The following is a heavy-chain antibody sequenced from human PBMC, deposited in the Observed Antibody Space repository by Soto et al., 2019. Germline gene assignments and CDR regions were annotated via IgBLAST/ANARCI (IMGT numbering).Heavy chain of an antibody. D-gene: IGHD2-8*01. CDR3: AREGSGVYCTNGVCYETTRPGAY. CDR2: ISAYNGNT. CDR1: GYTFTSYG. J-gene: IGHJ4*02. Sequence: GASVKVSCKASGYTFTSYGISWVRQAPGQGLEWMGWISAYNGNTNYAQKLQGRVTMTTDTSTSTAYMELRSLRSDDTAVYYCAREGSGVYCTNGVCYETTRPGAYWGQGTLVTVSS. V-gene: IGHV1-18*01.